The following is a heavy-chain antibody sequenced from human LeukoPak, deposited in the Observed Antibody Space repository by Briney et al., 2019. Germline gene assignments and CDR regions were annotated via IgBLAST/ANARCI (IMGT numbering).Heavy chain of an antibody. CDR3: ARDLRSVRGDYYYYGMDV. D-gene: IGHD3-10*01. J-gene: IGHJ6*04. CDR2: IWYDGSNK. Sequence: PGGSLRLSCAASGFTFSSHGMHWVRQAPGKGLEWVAVIWYDGSNKYYADSVKGRFTISRDNSKNTLYLQMNSLRAEDTAVYYCARDLRSVRGDYYYYGMDVWGKGTTVTVSS. V-gene: IGHV3-33*01. CDR1: GFTFSSHG.